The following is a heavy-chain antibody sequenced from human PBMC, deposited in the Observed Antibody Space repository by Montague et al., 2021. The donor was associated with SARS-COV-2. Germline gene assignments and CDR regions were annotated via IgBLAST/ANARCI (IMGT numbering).Heavy chain of an antibody. Sequence: PALVKPTQTLTLTCTFSGFSLSTSGMCVSWIRQPPGKALEWLARIDWDDDKYYSTSLQTRLTISKDTSNNEVVLKLTNLDPVDTATYYCARMANCIPVAGFFEYWGQGTHVTVSS. J-gene: IGHJ4*02. CDR1: GFSLSTSGMC. V-gene: IGHV2-70*11. CDR3: ARMANCIPVAGFFEY. D-gene: IGHD6-19*01. CDR2: IDWDDDK.